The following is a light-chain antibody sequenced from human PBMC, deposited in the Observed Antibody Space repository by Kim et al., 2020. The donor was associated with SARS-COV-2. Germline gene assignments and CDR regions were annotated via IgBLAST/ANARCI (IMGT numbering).Light chain of an antibody. CDR2: VNSDGIR. CDR1: GRPSSYA. Sequence: ASVQPTCTLSGRPSSYAITVHWQQPEKGPRYLMMVNSDGIRHKGDGIPDRFSGSSSAAARYLTIPSLQSEDEADYYCQTWGTGLWVFGGGTQLTVL. V-gene: IGLV4-69*01. J-gene: IGLJ3*02. CDR3: QTWGTGLWV.